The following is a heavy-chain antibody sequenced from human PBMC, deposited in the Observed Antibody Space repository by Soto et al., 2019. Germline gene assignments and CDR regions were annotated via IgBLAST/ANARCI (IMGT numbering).Heavy chain of an antibody. CDR2: IYYSGST. CDR3: ARDKITGLFDY. J-gene: IGHJ4*02. Sequence: PSETLSLTCTVSGGSISSGGYYWSWIRQHPGKGLEWIGYIYYSGSTNYNPSLKSRGTISVDTSKNQFSLKLTSVTAADTAVYYCARDKITGLFDYWGQGTLVTVSS. V-gene: IGHV4-31*03. D-gene: IGHD2-8*02. CDR1: GGSISSGGYY.